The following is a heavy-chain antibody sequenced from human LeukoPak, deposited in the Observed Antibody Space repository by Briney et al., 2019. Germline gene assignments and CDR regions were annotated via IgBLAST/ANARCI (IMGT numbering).Heavy chain of an antibody. CDR2: IYHSGST. V-gene: IGHV4-38-2*02. D-gene: IGHD5/OR15-5a*01. CDR1: GYSISSGYY. Sequence: NPSETLSLTCTVSGYSISSGYYWGWIRQPPGKGLEWIGSIYHSGSTYYNHFNSSLKSRVTISIDTSKNQFSLRLTSVTAADTAVYFCATLVSTRYYFDYWGQGTLVTVSS. CDR3: ATLVSTRYYFDY. J-gene: IGHJ4*02.